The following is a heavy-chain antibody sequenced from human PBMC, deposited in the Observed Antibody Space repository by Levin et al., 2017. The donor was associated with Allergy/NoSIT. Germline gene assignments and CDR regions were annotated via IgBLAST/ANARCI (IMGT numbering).Heavy chain of an antibody. CDR3: ARDLLSGRYGMDV. D-gene: IGHD1-26*01. CDR1: GGSISTGSYF. Sequence: SETLSLTCTVSGGSISTGSYFWIWIRQSPGKGLEWIGYISYTGYNNDNPSLNSRVSISADTSRNQFSLNMNSVAAADTAIDYGARDLLSGRYGMDVWGQGTTVTVSS. V-gene: IGHV4-61*01. CDR2: ISYTGYN. J-gene: IGHJ6*02.